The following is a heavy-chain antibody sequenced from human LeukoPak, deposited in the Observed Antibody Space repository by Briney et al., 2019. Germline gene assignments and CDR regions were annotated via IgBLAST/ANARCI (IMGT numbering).Heavy chain of an antibody. J-gene: IGHJ5*02. Sequence: SETLSLTCTVSGYSISSGYYWAWIRQPPGKGLEWIGNIYHSGSTYYNPSLKSRVTISVDTSKNQFSLKLSSVTAVDTALYYCARGYSSSWYFNWFDPWGQGTLATVSS. D-gene: IGHD6-13*01. CDR2: IYHSGST. CDR1: GYSISSGYY. CDR3: ARGYSSSWYFNWFDP. V-gene: IGHV4-38-2*02.